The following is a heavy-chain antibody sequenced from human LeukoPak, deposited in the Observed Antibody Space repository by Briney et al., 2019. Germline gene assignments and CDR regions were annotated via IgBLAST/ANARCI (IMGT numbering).Heavy chain of an antibody. J-gene: IGHJ4*02. CDR1: GFTFSSYA. CDR3: ARGREDTAWSPPDY. CDR2: ISYDGSNK. V-gene: IGHV3-30-3*01. D-gene: IGHD5-18*01. Sequence: GGSLRPSCAASGFTFSSYAMHWVRQAPGNGLEWVAVISYDGSNKYYADSVKGRFTISRDNSKNTLYLQMNSLRAEDTAVYYCARGREDTAWSPPDYWGQGTLVTVSS.